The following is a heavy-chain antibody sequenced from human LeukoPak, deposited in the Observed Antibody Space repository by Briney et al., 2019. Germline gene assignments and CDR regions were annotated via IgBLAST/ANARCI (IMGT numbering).Heavy chain of an antibody. Sequence: SETLSLTCAVYGGSFSGYYWSWIRQPPGKGLEWIGEINHSGSTNYNPSLKSRVTISVDTSKNQFSLKLSSVTAADTAVYYCARDGRGYCGGDCSGDAFDIWGQGTMVTVSS. D-gene: IGHD2-21*02. V-gene: IGHV4-34*01. CDR3: ARDGRGYCGGDCSGDAFDI. CDR2: INHSGST. CDR1: GGSFSGYY. J-gene: IGHJ3*02.